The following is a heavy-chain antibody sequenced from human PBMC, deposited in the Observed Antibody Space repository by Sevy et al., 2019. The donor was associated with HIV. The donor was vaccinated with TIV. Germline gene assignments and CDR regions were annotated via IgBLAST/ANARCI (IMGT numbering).Heavy chain of an antibody. Sequence: GGSLRRSCAASGFTFSTYGMHWVRQAPGKGLEWVAVISYDGRHKYYADSVKGRFTISRDNSKNTLDLQMNSLRAEDTAVYYCAKDRDIVIVLGATALRQWGQGTLVTVSS. J-gene: IGHJ1*01. CDR3: AKDRDIVIVLGATALRQ. CDR2: ISYDGRHK. CDR1: GFTFSTYG. V-gene: IGHV3-30*18. D-gene: IGHD2-15*01.